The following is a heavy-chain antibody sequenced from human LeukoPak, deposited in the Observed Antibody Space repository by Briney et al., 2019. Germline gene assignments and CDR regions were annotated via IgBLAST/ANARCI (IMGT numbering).Heavy chain of an antibody. CDR2: LLISAGST. CDR3: AKDHRRAARPGGFDY. V-gene: IGHV3-23*01. Sequence: GSLRLSCAASGFTLSTYAVSWVRKAPGKGLEWVSGLLISAGSTYYADSVKGRFTISRDNSKNTPYLQMNSLRGEDTVVYYCAKDHRRAARPGGFDYWGQGTLVTVSS. J-gene: IGHJ4*02. CDR1: GFTLSTYA. D-gene: IGHD6-6*01.